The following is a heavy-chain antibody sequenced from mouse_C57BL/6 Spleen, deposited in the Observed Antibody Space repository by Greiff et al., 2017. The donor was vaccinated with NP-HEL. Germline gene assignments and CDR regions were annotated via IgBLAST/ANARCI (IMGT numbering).Heavy chain of an antibody. V-gene: IGHV1-18*01. D-gene: IGHD2-4*01. CDR1: GYTFTDYN. CDR3: ARSLDYDGAWFAY. J-gene: IGHJ3*01. Sequence: EVQLQQSGPELVKPGASVKIPCKASGYTFTDYNMDWVKQSHGKSLEWIGDINPNNGGTIYNQKFKGKATLTVDKSSSTAYMELRSLTSEDTAVYYCARSLDYDGAWFAYWGQGTLVTVSA. CDR2: INPNNGGT.